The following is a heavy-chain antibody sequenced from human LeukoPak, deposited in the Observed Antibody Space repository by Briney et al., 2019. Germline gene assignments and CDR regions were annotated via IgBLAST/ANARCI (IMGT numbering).Heavy chain of an antibody. CDR3: ARYYDILTGYYPFDY. CDR1: GFTFSDYY. Sequence: GGSLRLSCAASGFTFSDYYMSWIRQAPGKGLEWVSYISSSGSTIYYADSVKGRFTISRDNAKNSLYLQMNSLRAEDTAVYYCARYYDILTGYYPFDYWGQGTLVTVSS. D-gene: IGHD3-9*01. J-gene: IGHJ4*02. CDR2: ISSSGSTI. V-gene: IGHV3-11*01.